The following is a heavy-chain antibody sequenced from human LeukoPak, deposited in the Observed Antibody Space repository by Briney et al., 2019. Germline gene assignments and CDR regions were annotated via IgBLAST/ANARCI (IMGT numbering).Heavy chain of an antibody. CDR1: GGSLSSGRYY. CDR2: IYTSGST. Sequence: PSQTLSLTCTVSGGSLSSGRYYWSWIRQPAGKGLEWIGRIYTSGSTNYNPSLKSRVTISVDTSKNQFSLKLSSVTAADTAVYYCARGIVVVAQLGFYFYYMDVWGKGTTVTISS. CDR3: ARGIVVVAQLGFYFYYMDV. J-gene: IGHJ6*03. D-gene: IGHD2-15*01. V-gene: IGHV4-61*02.